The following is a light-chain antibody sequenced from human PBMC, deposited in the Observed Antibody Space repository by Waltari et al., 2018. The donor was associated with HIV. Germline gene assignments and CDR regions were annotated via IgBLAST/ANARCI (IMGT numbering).Light chain of an antibody. CDR2: DVT. CDR1: SSDVGGYNH. V-gene: IGLV2-14*03. CDR3: SSYTTSRTVV. Sequence: QSALTQPAAVSGSPGQSITISCTGTSSDVGGYNHLPWYQQHPGKAPKLVVYDVTNRPSGVSNRFSGSKSGNTAFLTISGLQAEDEADYYCSSYTTSRTVVFGGGTKLTVL. J-gene: IGLJ2*01.